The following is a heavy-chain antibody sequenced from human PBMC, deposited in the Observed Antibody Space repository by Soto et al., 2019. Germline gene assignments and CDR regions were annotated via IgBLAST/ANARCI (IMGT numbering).Heavy chain of an antibody. CDR2: IIPFSGTA. CDR3: ARVTRVGSGWYKGSPAARKYNGMDV. Sequence: GASVKVSCKASGGTFSSYSINWVRQAPGQGLEWMGGIIPFSGTANYAQKFQGRVTIIADESTSTAYMELSSLRSEDTAVYYCARVTRVGSGWYKGSPAARKYNGMDVWGQGTTVTVSS. V-gene: IGHV1-69*13. D-gene: IGHD6-19*01. J-gene: IGHJ6*02. CDR1: GGTFSSYS.